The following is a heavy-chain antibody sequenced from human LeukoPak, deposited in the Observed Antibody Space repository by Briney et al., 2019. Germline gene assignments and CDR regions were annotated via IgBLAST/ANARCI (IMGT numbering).Heavy chain of an antibody. CDR2: IFHSGGT. CDR3: TCHSGWSGPSE. J-gene: IGHJ4*02. CDR1: GGSISSSW. D-gene: IGHD6-19*01. Sequence: PSETLSLTCAVSGGSISSSWWSWVRQPPGKGLEWIGEIFHSGGTNYNPSLKGRVTISVDKSKNHFSLELTSVTAADTAVYYCTCHSGWSGPSEWGQGTLVIVSS. V-gene: IGHV4-4*02.